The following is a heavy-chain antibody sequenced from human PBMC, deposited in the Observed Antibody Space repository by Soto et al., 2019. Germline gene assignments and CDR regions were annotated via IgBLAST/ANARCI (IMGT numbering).Heavy chain of an antibody. CDR1: GFTFSSYG. V-gene: IGHV3-33*01. CDR3: AREGYSYGQYYFDY. D-gene: IGHD5-18*01. Sequence: QVQLVESGGGVVQPGRSLRLSCAASGFTFSSYGMHWVRQAPGKGLEWVAVIWYDGSNKYYADSVKGRFTISRDNSKNTLYLQMNSLRAEGTAVYYCAREGYSYGQYYFDYWGQGTLVTVSS. CDR2: IWYDGSNK. J-gene: IGHJ4*02.